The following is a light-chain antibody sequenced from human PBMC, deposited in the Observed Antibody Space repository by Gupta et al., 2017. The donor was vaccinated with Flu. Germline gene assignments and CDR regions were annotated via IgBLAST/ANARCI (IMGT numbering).Light chain of an antibody. Sequence: GERATLSCRASQSVSSKLAWYQHKRGQAPRRLIYGVSTRATGIPARFSGSGSGTEFTLTISSLQSEDFAVYYCQQYSNWPLTFGGGTKVEIK. CDR3: QQYSNWPLT. V-gene: IGKV3-15*01. J-gene: IGKJ4*01. CDR1: QSVSSK. CDR2: GVS.